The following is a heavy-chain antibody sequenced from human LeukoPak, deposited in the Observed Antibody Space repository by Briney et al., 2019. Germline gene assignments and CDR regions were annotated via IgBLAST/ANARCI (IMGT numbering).Heavy chain of an antibody. CDR1: GFTFSSYW. CDR3: ARVAGGMWQQLVRFFDY. CDR2: IKQDGSEK. J-gene: IGHJ4*02. Sequence: GGSLRLSCAASGFTFSSYWMSWVRQAPGKGLEWVANIKQDGSEKYYVDSVKGRFTISRGNAKNSLYLQMNSLRAEDTAVYYCARVAGGMWQQLVRFFDYWGQGTLVTVSS. V-gene: IGHV3-7*01. D-gene: IGHD6-13*01.